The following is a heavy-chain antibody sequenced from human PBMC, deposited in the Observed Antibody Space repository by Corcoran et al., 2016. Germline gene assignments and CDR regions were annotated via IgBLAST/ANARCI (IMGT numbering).Heavy chain of an antibody. CDR3: ASGAVATIYSPYYFDY. Sequence: QVQLVQSGAEVKKPGSSVKVSCKASGGTFSSYAISWVRQAPGQGLEWMGGIIPIFGTANYAQKFQGRVTITADESTSTAYMELSSLRSEATAVYYCASGAVATIYSPYYFDYWGQGTLVTVSS. CDR2: IIPIFGTA. J-gene: IGHJ4*02. V-gene: IGHV1-69*01. D-gene: IGHD5-12*01. CDR1: GGTFSSYA.